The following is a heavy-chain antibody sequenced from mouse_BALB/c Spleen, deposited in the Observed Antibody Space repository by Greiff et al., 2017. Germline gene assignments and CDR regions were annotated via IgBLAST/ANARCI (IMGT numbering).Heavy chain of an antibody. CDR2: IYPGNSDT. CDR3: TSPYDYERGSAY. CDR1: GYTFTSYW. Sequence: VKLQQSGTVLARPGASVKMSCKASGYTFTSYWMHWVKQRPGQGLEWIGAIYPGNSDTSYNQKFKGKAKLTAVTSNSTAYMELSSLTNEDSAVYYWTSPYDYERGSAYGGQGTLVTVSA. J-gene: IGHJ3*01. V-gene: IGHV1-5*01. D-gene: IGHD2-4*01.